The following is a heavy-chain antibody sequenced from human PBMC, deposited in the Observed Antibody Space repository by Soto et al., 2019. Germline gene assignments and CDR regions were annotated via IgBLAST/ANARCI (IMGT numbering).Heavy chain of an antibody. CDR1: GGSISSGGYY. V-gene: IGHV4-31*03. Sequence: SETLSLTFTVSGGSISSGGYYWSWIRQHPGKGLEWIGYIYYSGSTYYNPSLKSRVTISVDTSKNQFSLKLSSVTAADTAVYYCARQDVFRDYYGMDVWGQGTTVTVSS. CDR2: IYYSGST. J-gene: IGHJ6*02. D-gene: IGHD2-15*01. CDR3: ARQDVFRDYYGMDV.